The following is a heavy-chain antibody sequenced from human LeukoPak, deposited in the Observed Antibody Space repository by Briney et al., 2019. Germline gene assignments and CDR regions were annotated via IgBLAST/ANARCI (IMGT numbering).Heavy chain of an antibody. V-gene: IGHV4-39*07. CDR1: GYSISSSSYY. Sequence: PSETLSLTCTVSGYSISSSSYYWGWIRQPPGKGLEWIGSIYYSGSTYYNPSLKSRVTISVDTSKNQFSLKLSSVTAADTAVYYCARAARELLYAFDIWGQGTMVTVSS. J-gene: IGHJ3*02. CDR2: IYYSGST. CDR3: ARAARELLYAFDI. D-gene: IGHD1-26*01.